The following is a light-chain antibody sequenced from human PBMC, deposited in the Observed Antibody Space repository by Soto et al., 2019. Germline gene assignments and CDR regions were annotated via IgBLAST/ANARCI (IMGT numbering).Light chain of an antibody. J-gene: IGKJ1*01. CDR3: QQRHDVPRT. V-gene: IGKV1-39*01. CDR1: QTIYGY. CDR2: GAS. Sequence: DIQMTQSPSSLSASVGDRVSITCRASQTIYGYLNWYQQRPGKAPKLLIYGASNLQRVVPSRFSGSGSGTDFTLTIRSLQHEDFATYYCQQRHDVPRTFGQGTKVEIK.